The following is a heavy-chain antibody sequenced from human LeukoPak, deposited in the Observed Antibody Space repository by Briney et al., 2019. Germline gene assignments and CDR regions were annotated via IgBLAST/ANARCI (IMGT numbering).Heavy chain of an antibody. CDR1: GYTFTGYY. D-gene: IGHD3-10*01. J-gene: IGHJ6*03. V-gene: IGHV1-2*06. Sequence: ASVKVSCKASGYTFTGYYMHWMRQAPGQGLEWMGRINPNSGGTNYAQKFQGRVTMTRDTSISTAYMELSRLRSDDTAVYYCARTYYYGSGSTDYYYYYYMDVWGKGTTVTVSS. CDR2: INPNSGGT. CDR3: ARTYYYGSGSTDYYYYYYMDV.